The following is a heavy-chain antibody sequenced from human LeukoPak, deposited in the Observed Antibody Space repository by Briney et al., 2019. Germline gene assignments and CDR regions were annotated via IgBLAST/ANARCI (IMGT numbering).Heavy chain of an antibody. Sequence: ASVKVSCKASGYTFTGYYMHWVRQAPGQGLEWMRWINPNSGGTNYAQKFQGRVTMTRDTSISTAYMELSRLRSDDTAVYYCARGPYYYGSGSYYLGPNFDYWGQGTLVTVSS. CDR3: ARGPYYYGSGSYYLGPNFDY. CDR2: INPNSGGT. V-gene: IGHV1-2*02. J-gene: IGHJ4*02. D-gene: IGHD3-10*01. CDR1: GYTFTGYY.